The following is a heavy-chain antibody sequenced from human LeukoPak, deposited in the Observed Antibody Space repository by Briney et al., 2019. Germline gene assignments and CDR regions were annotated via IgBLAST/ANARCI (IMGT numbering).Heavy chain of an antibody. CDR3: ARLRRRGARNWFDP. J-gene: IGHJ5*02. D-gene: IGHD3-10*01. CDR1: GYTFTGYY. Sequence: ASVKVSCKASGYTFTGYYMHWVRQAPGQGLEWMGWINPNSGGTNYAQKFQGRVTMTRDTSISTAYMELSRLRSDDTAVYYCARLRRRGARNWFDPWGQGTLVTASS. CDR2: INPNSGGT. V-gene: IGHV1-2*02.